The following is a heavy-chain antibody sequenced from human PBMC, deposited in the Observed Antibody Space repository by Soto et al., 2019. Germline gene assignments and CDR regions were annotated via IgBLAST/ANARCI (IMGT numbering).Heavy chain of an antibody. D-gene: IGHD3-22*01. V-gene: IGHV1-69*06. Sequence: ASVKVSCKASGGTFSSYAISWVRQAPGQGLEWMGGIIPIFGTANYAQKFQGRVTITADKSTSTAYMELSSLRSEDTAVYYCARPRITMIEPDAFDIWGQGTMVTVSS. J-gene: IGHJ3*02. CDR1: GGTFSSYA. CDR3: ARPRITMIEPDAFDI. CDR2: IIPIFGTA.